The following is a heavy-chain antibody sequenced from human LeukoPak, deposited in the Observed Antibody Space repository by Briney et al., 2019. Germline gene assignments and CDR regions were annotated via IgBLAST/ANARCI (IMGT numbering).Heavy chain of an antibody. V-gene: IGHV1-18*01. CDR3: ARDLGIVVEYYFDY. D-gene: IGHD2-15*01. CDR2: ISAYNGNT. J-gene: IGHJ4*02. CDR1: GFTFTSYG. Sequence: PGGSLRLSCAASGFTFTSYGISWVRQAPGQGLEWMGWISAYNGNTNYAQKFQGRVTMTTDTSTSTAYMELRSLRSDDTAVYYCARDLGIVVEYYFDYWGQGTLVTVSS.